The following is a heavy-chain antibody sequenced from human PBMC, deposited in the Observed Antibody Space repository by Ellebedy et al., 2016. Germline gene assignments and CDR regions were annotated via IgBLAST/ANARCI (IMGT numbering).Heavy chain of an antibody. Sequence: LRLSXTVSGGSFRGDDYYWSWIRQSPGKGLEWIGYMYWSGSTYYNPSLERRVSMSIDTSEKQFSLNLRSVTAADTAVFYCARVYVPYPMLGRPTSYFRLDVWGKGTTVIVSS. CDR3: ARVYVPYPMLGRPTSYFRLDV. CDR2: MYWSGST. J-gene: IGHJ6*04. CDR1: GGSFRGDDYY. V-gene: IGHV4-30-4*01. D-gene: IGHD2/OR15-2a*01.